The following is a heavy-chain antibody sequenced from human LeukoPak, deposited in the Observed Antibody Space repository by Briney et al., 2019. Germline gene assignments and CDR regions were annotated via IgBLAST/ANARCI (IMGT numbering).Heavy chain of an antibody. Sequence: PGGSLRLSCAASGFTFSSYGMHWVRQAPGKGLEWVAVIWYDGSNKYYADSVKGRFTISRDNSKNSLYLQMNSLRAEDTAVYYCARDSPSLRFGYYYYYMDVWGKGTTVTVSS. D-gene: IGHD5/OR15-5a*01. CDR2: IWYDGSNK. CDR1: GFTFSSYG. CDR3: ARDSPSLRFGYYYYYMDV. V-gene: IGHV3-33*01. J-gene: IGHJ6*03.